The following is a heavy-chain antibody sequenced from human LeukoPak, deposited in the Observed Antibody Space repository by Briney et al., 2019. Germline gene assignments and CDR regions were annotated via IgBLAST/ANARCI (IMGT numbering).Heavy chain of an antibody. Sequence: ASVTVSCKASGYTFTGYYMHWVRQAPGQGLEWMGWINPNSGGTNYAQKFQGRVTMTRDTSISTAYMELSRLRSDDTAVYYCARDGVYGSSGYYNWFDPWGQGTLVTVSS. CDR3: ARDGVYGSSGYYNWFDP. V-gene: IGHV1-2*02. D-gene: IGHD3-22*01. CDR1: GYTFTGYY. J-gene: IGHJ5*02. CDR2: INPNSGGT.